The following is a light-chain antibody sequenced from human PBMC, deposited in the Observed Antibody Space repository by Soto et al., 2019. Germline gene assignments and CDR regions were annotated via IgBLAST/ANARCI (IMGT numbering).Light chain of an antibody. CDR1: QSLSSS. Sequence: EIVLTQSPGTLSLSPGQRATLSCRASQSLSSSFLAWYQQKPGQAPRLLIYGASTRASGIPAKFSGGGSGTEFTLTISSLQSEDFATYYCQQYNGLITFGQGTRLEIK. J-gene: IGKJ5*01. V-gene: IGKV3-15*01. CDR3: QQYNGLIT. CDR2: GAS.